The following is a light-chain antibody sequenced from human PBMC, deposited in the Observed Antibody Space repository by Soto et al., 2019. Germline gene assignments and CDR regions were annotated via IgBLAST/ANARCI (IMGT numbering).Light chain of an antibody. J-gene: IGLJ3*02. CDR1: SGHSSYA. CDR3: QTWGTGIRV. V-gene: IGLV4-69*01. CDR2: VNSDGSH. Sequence: QSALTQSPSASASLGASVKLTCTLSSGHSSYAIAWHQQQPEKGPRYLMKVNSDGSHIKGDGIPDRFSGSSSGAERYLTISSLQSEDEADYYCQTWGTGIRVFGGGTKLTVL.